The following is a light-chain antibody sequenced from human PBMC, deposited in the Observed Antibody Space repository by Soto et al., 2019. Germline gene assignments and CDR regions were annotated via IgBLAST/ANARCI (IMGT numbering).Light chain of an antibody. Sequence: AIQMTHSPSSLSASVGDRFTITCRASQGIRNDLGWYQQKPGKAPKLLIYAASSLQSGVPSRFRGSGYGTDLTLTISSMKTEDFATYYCLQDYNYTLTFGGGTKVDIK. V-gene: IGKV1-6*01. CDR2: AAS. J-gene: IGKJ4*01. CDR3: LQDYNYTLT. CDR1: QGIRND.